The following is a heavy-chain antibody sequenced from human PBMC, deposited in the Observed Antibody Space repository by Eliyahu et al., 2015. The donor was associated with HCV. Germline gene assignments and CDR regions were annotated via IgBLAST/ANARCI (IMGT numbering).Heavy chain of an antibody. CDR3: ARDDYSYGLFDY. J-gene: IGHJ4*02. D-gene: IGHD5-18*01. Sequence: EVQLVESGGGLVQPGGSLRLXCAASXXTFSSYWMHWVRQAPGKGLVWVSRINSDGSSTSYADSVKGRFTISRDNAKNTLYLQMNSLRAEDTAVYYCARDDYSYGLFDYWGQGTLVTVSS. CDR1: XXTFSSYW. CDR2: INSDGSST. V-gene: IGHV3-74*01.